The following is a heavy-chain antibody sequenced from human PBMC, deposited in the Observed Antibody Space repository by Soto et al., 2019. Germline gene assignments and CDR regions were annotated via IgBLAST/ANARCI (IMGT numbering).Heavy chain of an antibody. CDR1: GFTFSSYG. J-gene: IGHJ4*02. D-gene: IGHD3-16*01. Sequence: ESGGGVVQPGRSLRLSCAASGFTFSSYGMHWVRQAPGKGLEWVAVIWYDGSNKYYADSVKGRFTISRDNSKNTLYLQMNSLRAEDTAVYYCARAREGGDQYYFDYWGQGTLVTVSS. V-gene: IGHV3-33*01. CDR2: IWYDGSNK. CDR3: ARAREGGDQYYFDY.